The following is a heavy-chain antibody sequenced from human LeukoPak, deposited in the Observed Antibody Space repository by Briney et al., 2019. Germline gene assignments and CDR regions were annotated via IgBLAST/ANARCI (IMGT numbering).Heavy chain of an antibody. V-gene: IGHV1-2*02. Sequence: ASVKVSCKASGYTFTGYYVHWVRQAPGQGLEWMGWINPNSGGTNYAQKFQGRVTMTRDTSISTAYMELSRLRSDDTAVYYCARERAVAGTGWFDPWGQGTLVTVSS. CDR1: GYTFTGYY. J-gene: IGHJ5*02. CDR3: ARERAVAGTGWFDP. D-gene: IGHD6-19*01. CDR2: INPNSGGT.